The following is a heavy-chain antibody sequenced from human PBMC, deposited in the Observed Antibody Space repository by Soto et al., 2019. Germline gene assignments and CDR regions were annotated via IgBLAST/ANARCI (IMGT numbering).Heavy chain of an antibody. V-gene: IGHV4-34*01. J-gene: IGHJ4*02. Sequence: PSETLSLTCAVYGGSFSGYYWSWIRQPPGKGLEWIGEINHSGSTNYNPSLKSRVTISVDTSKNQFSLKLSSATAADTAVYYCARGRLTMVRGVIMAPFDYWGQGTLVTVSS. CDR3: ARGRLTMVRGVIMAPFDY. D-gene: IGHD3-10*01. CDR2: INHSGST. CDR1: GGSFSGYY.